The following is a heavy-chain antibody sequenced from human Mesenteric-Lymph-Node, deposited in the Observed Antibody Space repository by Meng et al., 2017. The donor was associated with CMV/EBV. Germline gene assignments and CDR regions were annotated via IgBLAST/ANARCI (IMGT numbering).Heavy chain of an antibody. CDR1: GFTFSSYE. J-gene: IGHJ5*02. V-gene: IGHV3-48*03. CDR2: ISSSSSSI. D-gene: IGHD2-2*02. CDR3: ARDHSCSSTSCYRWFDP. Sequence: GESLKISCAASGFTFSSYEMNWVRQAPGKGLEWVSYISSSSSSIYYADSVKGRFTVSRDNAKNSLYLQMNSLRAEDTAVYYCARDHSCSSTSCYRWFDPWGQGTLVTVSS.